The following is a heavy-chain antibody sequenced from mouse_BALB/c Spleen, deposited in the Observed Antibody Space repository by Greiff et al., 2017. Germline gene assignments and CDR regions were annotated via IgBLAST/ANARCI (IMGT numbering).Heavy chain of an antibody. V-gene: IGHV3-2*02. CDR3: ARRGITTGYFDY. CDR2: ISYSGST. D-gene: IGHD2-4*01. CDR1: GYSITSDYA. J-gene: IGHJ2*01. Sequence: EVKLVESGPGLVKPSQSLSLTCTVTGYSITSDYAWNWIRQFPGNKLEWMGYISYSGSTSYNPSLKSRISITRDTSKNQFFLQLNSVTTEDTATYYCARRGITTGYFDYWGQGTTLTVSS.